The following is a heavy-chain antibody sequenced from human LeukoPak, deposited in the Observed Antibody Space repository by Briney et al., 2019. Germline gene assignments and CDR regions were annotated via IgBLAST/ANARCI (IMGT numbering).Heavy chain of an antibody. CDR1: GGSISSDY. V-gene: IGHV4-59*01. CDR2: IYYNGTT. J-gene: IGHJ4*02. D-gene: IGHD7-27*01. CDR3: ARGANWGSPDY. Sequence: PSETLSLTCTVSGGSISSDYWSWIRQSPGKGLEWIGYIYYNGTTSYNPSLKSRVTISLDTSKNQFSLKLSSVTAADTAVYYCARGANWGSPDYWGQGTLVTVSS.